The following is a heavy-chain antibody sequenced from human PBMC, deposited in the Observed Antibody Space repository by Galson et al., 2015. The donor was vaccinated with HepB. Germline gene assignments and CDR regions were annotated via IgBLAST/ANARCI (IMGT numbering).Heavy chain of an antibody. CDR1: GFTFSSYA. CDR3: ARDQDRRFGEQSLFDY. J-gene: IGHJ4*02. CDR2: ISYDGSNK. D-gene: IGHD3-10*01. V-gene: IGHV3-30-3*01. Sequence: SLRLSCAASGFTFSSYAMHWVRQAPGKGLEWVAVISYDGSNKCYADSVKGRFTISRDNSKNTLYLQMNSLRAEDTAVYYCARDQDRRFGEQSLFDYWGQGTLVTVSS.